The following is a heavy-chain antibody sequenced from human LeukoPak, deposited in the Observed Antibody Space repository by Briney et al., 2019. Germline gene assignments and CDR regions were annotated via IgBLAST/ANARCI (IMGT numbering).Heavy chain of an antibody. CDR1: GGSISNYY. D-gene: IGHD2-8*02. J-gene: IGHJ5*02. Sequence: SETLSLTCTVSGGSISNYYWNWIRQPPGKGLEWVGHISYSGGTKYNPSLQSRVTISIDTSKNQFSLNLSSVTATDTAVYYCARRVIMSATGVPDTWLDPWGQGILVTVSS. CDR3: ARRVIMSATGVPDTWLDP. V-gene: IGHV4-59*08. CDR2: ISYSGGT.